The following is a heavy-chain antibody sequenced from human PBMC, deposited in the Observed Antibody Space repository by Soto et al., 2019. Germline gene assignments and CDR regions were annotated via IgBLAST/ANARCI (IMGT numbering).Heavy chain of an antibody. CDR1: GFTFSTYP. J-gene: IGHJ6*02. CDR3: AKNCNSYDGSGYYSFPLDV. Sequence: PGGSLRLSCAASGFTFSTYPMSWVRQASGKGLEWVSHISGSGGSTYSADSLKGRFTISRDNSKNTLYLQMNSLRAEDTAVYYCAKNCNSYDGSGYYSFPLDVWGQGTTVTVSS. V-gene: IGHV3-23*01. CDR2: ISGSGGST. D-gene: IGHD3-22*01.